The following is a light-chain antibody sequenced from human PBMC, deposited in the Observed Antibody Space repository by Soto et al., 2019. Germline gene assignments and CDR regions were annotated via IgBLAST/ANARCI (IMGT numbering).Light chain of an antibody. J-gene: IGLJ1*01. CDR2: EVS. CDR3: TSYAAXNSFV. CDR1: SSDVCGYNY. V-gene: IGLV2-8*01. Sequence: QSSLTQPPSASGSPVQSVTISCTGTSSDVCGYNYGSWYQQHPGKSPKLMIYEVSERPSGVHDRFSGSKSSNTASLTVSGLKSEDEADYSCTSYAAXNSFVYGIATK.